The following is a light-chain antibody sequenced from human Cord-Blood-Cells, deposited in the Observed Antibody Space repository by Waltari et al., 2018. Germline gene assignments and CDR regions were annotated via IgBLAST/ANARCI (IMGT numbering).Light chain of an antibody. Sequence: SYVLTQPPSVSVAPGKSARITCGGHNIGGKSVHRYQQKPGQAPVLVIYYDSDRPSGIPERFSGSNSGNTATLTISRVEAGDEADYYCQVWDSSSDLWVFGGGTKLTVL. J-gene: IGLJ3*02. V-gene: IGLV3-21*04. CDR3: QVWDSSSDLWV. CDR1: NIGGKS. CDR2: YDS.